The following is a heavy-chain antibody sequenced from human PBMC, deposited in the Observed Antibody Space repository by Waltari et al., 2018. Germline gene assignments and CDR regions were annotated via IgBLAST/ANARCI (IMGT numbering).Heavy chain of an antibody. V-gene: IGHV3-33*06. D-gene: IGHD4-17*01. CDR3: AKGKSDYGDFDY. J-gene: IGHJ4*02. Sequence: QVQLVESGGGVVQPGGSLRLSCAASGFTFSSYGMHWVRQAPGKGLEWVAVRCGDDTAKDYADSVKGRFTISRDTSKNMLYLQMNSLRAEDTAVYYCAKGKSDYGDFDYWGQGTLVTVSS. CDR2: RCGDDTAK. CDR1: GFTFSSYG.